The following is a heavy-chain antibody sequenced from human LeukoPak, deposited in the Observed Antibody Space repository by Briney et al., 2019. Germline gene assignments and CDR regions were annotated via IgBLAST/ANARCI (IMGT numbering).Heavy chain of an antibody. V-gene: IGHV1-2*02. CDR2: INPNSGGT. CDR1: GYTFTGYY. D-gene: IGHD1-26*01. CDR3: AREWELGSGQYYFDY. J-gene: IGHJ4*02. Sequence: ASVKVSCKASGYTFTGYYMHWVRQAPGQGLEWMGWINPNSGGTNYAQKFQGRVTMTRDTSISTAYMELSRLRSDDTAVYYCAREWELGSGQYYFDYWGQGTLVTVSS.